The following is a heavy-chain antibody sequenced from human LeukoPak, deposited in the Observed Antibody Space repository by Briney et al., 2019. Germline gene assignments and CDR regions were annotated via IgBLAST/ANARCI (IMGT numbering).Heavy chain of an antibody. CDR2: INPNSGGT. V-gene: IGHV1-2*02. CDR3: AREVSWYSDASDI. J-gene: IGHJ3*02. D-gene: IGHD6-13*01. CDR1: GYTFTGYY. Sequence: ASVKVSCKASGYTFTGYYMHWVRQAPGQGLEWMGWINPNSGGTNYAQKFQGRVTMTRDTSISTAYMELSRLRSDDTAVYYCAREVSWYSDASDIWGQGTMVTVSS.